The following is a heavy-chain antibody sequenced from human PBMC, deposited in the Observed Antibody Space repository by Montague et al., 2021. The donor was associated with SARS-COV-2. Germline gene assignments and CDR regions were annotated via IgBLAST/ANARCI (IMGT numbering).Heavy chain of an antibody. CDR2: IYYSGST. CDR3: ARRALGYCSGGSCYSGFDY. Sequence: SETLSPTCTVSGGFISSYYWSWIRQPPGKGLEWIGYIYYSGSTNYNPSLKSRVTISVDTSKNQFSLKLSSVTAADTAVYYCARRALGYCSGGSCYSGFDYWGQGTLVTVSS. J-gene: IGHJ4*02. V-gene: IGHV4-59*08. CDR1: GGFISSYY. D-gene: IGHD2-15*01.